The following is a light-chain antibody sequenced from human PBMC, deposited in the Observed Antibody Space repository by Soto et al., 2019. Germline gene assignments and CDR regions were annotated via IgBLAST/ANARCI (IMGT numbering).Light chain of an antibody. CDR1: QSVSSSY. CDR3: QQYGSSPPT. CDR2: GAS. J-gene: IGKJ1*01. V-gene: IGKV3-20*01. Sequence: EIVLTQSPGTLSLSPGERATLSCRASQSVSSSYLAWYQQKPGQAPRLLISGASSRATGIPGRFSGSGSGTDFTLTISRLEPEDFAVYYCQQYGSSPPTFGQGTKVDIK.